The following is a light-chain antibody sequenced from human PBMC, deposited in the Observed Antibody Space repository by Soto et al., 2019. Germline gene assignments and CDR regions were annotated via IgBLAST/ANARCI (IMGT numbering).Light chain of an antibody. V-gene: IGLV4-60*03. CDR1: SGHSSYI. J-gene: IGLJ2*01. CDR2: LEGSGSY. Sequence: QSVLTQSSSASASLGSSVKLTCTLSSGHSSYIIAWHQQQPGKAPRYLMKLEGSGSYNKGSGVPDRFSGSSSGADRYLTISNLQSEDEADYYCETWDSKTQRVFGGGTKVTVL. CDR3: ETWDSKTQRV.